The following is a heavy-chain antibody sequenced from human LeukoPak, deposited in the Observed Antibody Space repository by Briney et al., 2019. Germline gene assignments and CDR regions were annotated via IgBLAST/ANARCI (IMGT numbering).Heavy chain of an antibody. CDR1: GVSIATHY. D-gene: IGHD3-10*01. J-gene: IGHJ4*02. CDR2: TYHSGTT. V-gene: IGHV4-59*11. Sequence: PSETLSLTCNVSGVSIATHYWSWIRQSPGKGLERIGYTYHSGTTNYNPSLKSRVTILIDTSKNEFSLRLTSVTAADTAVYYCAREANYYGSGSYFEGTFDYWGQGSLVTVSS. CDR3: AREANYYGSGSYFEGTFDY.